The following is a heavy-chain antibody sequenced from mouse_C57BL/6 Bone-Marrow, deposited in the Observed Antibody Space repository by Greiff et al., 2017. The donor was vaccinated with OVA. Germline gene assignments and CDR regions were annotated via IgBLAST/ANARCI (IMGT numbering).Heavy chain of an antibody. J-gene: IGHJ3*01. CDR1: GFTFNTYA. V-gene: IGHV10-3*01. Sequence: EVQRVESGGGLVQPKGSLKLSCAASGFTFNTYAMHWVRQAPGKGLEWVARLRSKSSNYATYYADSVKDRFTISRDDSQSMLYLQMNNLKTEDTAMYYCVRSSPFAYWGQGTLVTVSA. CDR2: LRSKSSNYAT. CDR3: VRSSPFAY. D-gene: IGHD1-1*01.